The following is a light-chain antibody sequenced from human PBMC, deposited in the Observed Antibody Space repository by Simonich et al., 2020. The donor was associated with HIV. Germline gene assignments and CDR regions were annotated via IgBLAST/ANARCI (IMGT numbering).Light chain of an antibody. CDR1: QSVLYSSNNKNY. V-gene: IGKV4-1*01. J-gene: IGKJ3*01. CDR3: QQYYNTPFT. CDR2: WAS. Sequence: DIVMTQAPDSLAVSLGERAAIHCKSSQSVLYSSNNKNYLAWYQQKPGQPPTLLIHWASTRESGVPNRFSGSGSGTEFTLTISSLQAEDVAVYYCQQYYNTPFTFGPGTKVDIK.